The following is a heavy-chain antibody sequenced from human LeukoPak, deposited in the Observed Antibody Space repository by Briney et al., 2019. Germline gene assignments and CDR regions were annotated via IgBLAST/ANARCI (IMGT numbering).Heavy chain of an antibody. CDR1: GFTFSSYG. Sequence: GRSLRLSCAASGFTFSSYGMHWVRQAPGKGLEWVAVISYDGSNKYYADSVKGRFTISRDNSKNTLYLQMNSLRAEDTAVYYCARDREWPLNYYGMDVWGQGTTVTVSS. CDR2: ISYDGSNK. CDR3: ARDREWPLNYYGMDV. V-gene: IGHV3-30*03. D-gene: IGHD3-3*01. J-gene: IGHJ6*02.